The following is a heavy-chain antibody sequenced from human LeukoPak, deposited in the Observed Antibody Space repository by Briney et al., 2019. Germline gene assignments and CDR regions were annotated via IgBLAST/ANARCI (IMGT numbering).Heavy chain of an antibody. J-gene: IGHJ4*02. D-gene: IGHD4-17*01. CDR1: GGSINNYY. CDR2: IYYRGST. CDR3: ARGGDYGDLRYFDY. V-gene: IGHV4-59*01. Sequence: SETLSLTCTVSGGSINNYYWSWIRQPPGRGLEWIGYIYYRGSTNYNPSLKSRVTFSVDTSKNQFSLKLNSVTAADTAVYYCARGGDYGDLRYFDYWGQGTLVTVSS.